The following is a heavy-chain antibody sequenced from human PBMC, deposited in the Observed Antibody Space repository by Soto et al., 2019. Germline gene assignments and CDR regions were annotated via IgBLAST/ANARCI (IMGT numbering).Heavy chain of an antibody. D-gene: IGHD2-2*01. V-gene: IGHV3-48*01. Sequence: GGSLRLSCAASGFTFSSYSMNWVRQAPGKGLEWVSYISSSSSTIYYADSVKGRFTISRDNAKNSLYLQMNSLRAEDTAVYFCARDPGYCSSTSCYDNYWGQGTLVTASS. J-gene: IGHJ4*02. CDR2: ISSSSSTI. CDR1: GFTFSSYS. CDR3: ARDPGYCSSTSCYDNY.